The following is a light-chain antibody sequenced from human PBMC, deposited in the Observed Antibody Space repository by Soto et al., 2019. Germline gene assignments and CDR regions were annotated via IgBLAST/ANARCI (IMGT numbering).Light chain of an antibody. J-gene: IGKJ1*01. CDR3: QQRTNWLWT. CDR1: QSVSSY. CDR2: DAS. Sequence: EIVLTQSPATLSLSPGERATLSCRASQSVSSYLAWYQQKPGQAPRLLIHDASKRATGIPVRFSGSGSGTDFTLTISSLEPEDFAVYYCQQRTNWLWTFGQGTKVDI. V-gene: IGKV3-11*01.